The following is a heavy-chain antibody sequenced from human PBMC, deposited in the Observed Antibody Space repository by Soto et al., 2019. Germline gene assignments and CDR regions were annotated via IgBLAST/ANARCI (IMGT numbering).Heavy chain of an antibody. CDR1: GYSFTNYW. CDR3: ARQYCRRTSCYIGWFDP. D-gene: IGHD2-2*02. J-gene: IGHJ5*02. V-gene: IGHV5-10-1*01. CDR2: IDPSDSYT. Sequence: PGESLKISCKGSGYSFTNYWISWVRQMPGKGLEWMGRIDPSDSYTKHSPSFQGHVTISADKSISTAYLQWSSLKASDTAMYYCARQYCRRTSCYIGWFDPWGQGTLVTVS.